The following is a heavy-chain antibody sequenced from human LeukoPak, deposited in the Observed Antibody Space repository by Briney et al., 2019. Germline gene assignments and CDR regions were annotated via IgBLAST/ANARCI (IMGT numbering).Heavy chain of an antibody. D-gene: IGHD3-22*01. CDR3: AKVEGTYYYDSSGYYIDY. CDR1: RFTLSSYS. Sequence: GGSLRLSCAASRFTLSSYSMNWVRQAPGKGLEWVSAISGSGGSTYYADSVKGRFTISRDNSKNTLYLQMNSLRAEDTAVHYCAKVEGTYYYDSSGYYIDYWGQGTLVTVSS. J-gene: IGHJ4*02. V-gene: IGHV3-23*01. CDR2: ISGSGGST.